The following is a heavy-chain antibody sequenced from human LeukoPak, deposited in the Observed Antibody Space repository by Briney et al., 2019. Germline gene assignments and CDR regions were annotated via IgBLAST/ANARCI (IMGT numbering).Heavy chain of an antibody. Sequence: SETLSLTCTVSGGSISSYYWSWIRQPPGKGLESIGYIYYSNTNYNPSLKSRVTISVDTSKNQFSLKLSSVTAADTAVYYCARLKYGDYGLYYSDYWGQGTLVTVSS. CDR3: ARLKYGDYGLYYSDY. CDR2: IYYSNT. J-gene: IGHJ4*02. CDR1: GGSISSYY. D-gene: IGHD4-17*01. V-gene: IGHV4-59*08.